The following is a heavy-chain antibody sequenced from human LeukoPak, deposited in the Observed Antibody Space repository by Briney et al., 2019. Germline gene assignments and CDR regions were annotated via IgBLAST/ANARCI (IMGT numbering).Heavy chain of an antibody. D-gene: IGHD2-2*01. CDR1: GGSISSYY. CDR3: ARQGDIVVVPAAGWVGPFDY. CDR2: IYTSGST. V-gene: IGHV4-4*07. Sequence: SETLSLTCTVSGGSISSYYWSWIRQPAGKGLEWIGRIYTSGSTNYNPSLKSRVTMSVDTSKNQFFLKLSSVTAADTAVYYCARQGDIVVVPAAGWVGPFDYWGQGTLVTVSS. J-gene: IGHJ4*02.